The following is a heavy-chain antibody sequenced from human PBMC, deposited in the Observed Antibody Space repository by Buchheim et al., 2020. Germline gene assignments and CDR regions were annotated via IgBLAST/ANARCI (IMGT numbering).Heavy chain of an antibody. CDR3: AKLSTVTELDY. CDR1: GSTFSSYG. D-gene: IGHD4-11*01. Sequence: QVQLVESGGGVVQPGRSLRLSCAASGSTFSSYGMHWVRQAPGKGLEWVAVISYDGSNKYYADSVKGRFTISRDNSKNTLYLQMNSLRAEDTAVYYCAKLSTVTELDYWGQGTL. CDR2: ISYDGSNK. J-gene: IGHJ4*02. V-gene: IGHV3-30*18.